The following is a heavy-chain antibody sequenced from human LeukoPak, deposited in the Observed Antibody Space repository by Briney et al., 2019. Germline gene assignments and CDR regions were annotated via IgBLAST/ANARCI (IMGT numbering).Heavy chain of an antibody. J-gene: IGHJ4*02. V-gene: IGHV1-69*13. CDR2: IIPIFGTA. CDR3: ARSDNFDWLLNGFNY. Sequence: ASVKVSCKASGGTFSSYAISWVRQAPGQGLEWVGGIIPIFGTANYAQKFQGRVTITADESTSTAYMELSSLRSEDTAVYYCARSDNFDWLLNGFNYWGQGTLVTVSS. CDR1: GGTFSSYA. D-gene: IGHD3-9*01.